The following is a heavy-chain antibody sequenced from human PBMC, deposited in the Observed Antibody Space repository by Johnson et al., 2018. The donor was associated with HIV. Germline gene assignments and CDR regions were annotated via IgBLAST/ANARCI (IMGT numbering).Heavy chain of an antibody. V-gene: IGHV3-33*06. Sequence: QVQLVESGGGVVQPGRSLRLSCAASGFTFSSYGMHWVRQAPGKGLEWVALIWYAGSNKYYVDSVKGRFTISRDNSKNTLYLQMNSRRAEDTAVYYCAKDIGDGYNRGGIFNIWCQGTMVTVSS. CDR3: AKDIGDGYNRGGIFNI. CDR2: IWYAGSNK. D-gene: IGHD5-24*01. J-gene: IGHJ3*02. CDR1: GFTFSSYG.